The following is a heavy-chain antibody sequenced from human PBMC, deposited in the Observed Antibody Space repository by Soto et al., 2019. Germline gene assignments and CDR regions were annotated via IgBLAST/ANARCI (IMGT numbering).Heavy chain of an antibody. CDR3: TRDPDCSSTSCYAYWFDP. D-gene: IGHD2-2*01. CDR2: IRSKAYGGTT. CDR1: GFTFGDYA. Sequence: GVLRLSGTASGFTFGDYAMSWFRQAPGKGLEWVGFIRSKAYGGTTEYAASVKGRFTISRDDSKSIAYLQMNSLKTEDTAVYYCTRDPDCSSTSCYAYWFDPWGQGTLVTVSS. J-gene: IGHJ5*02. V-gene: IGHV3-49*03.